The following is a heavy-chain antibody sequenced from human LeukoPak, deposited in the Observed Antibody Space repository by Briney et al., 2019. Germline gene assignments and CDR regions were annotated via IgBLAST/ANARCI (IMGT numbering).Heavy chain of an antibody. Sequence: PGGSLRLSCAASGFTVSSNYMSWIRQPPGKGLEWIGEINHSGSTNYNPSLKSRVTISVDTSKNQFSLKLSSVTAADTAVYYCARRFPGLRYFDWLGGQGTLVTVSS. V-gene: IGHV4-34*01. CDR2: INHSGST. D-gene: IGHD3-9*01. J-gene: IGHJ4*02. CDR3: ARRFPGLRYFDWL. CDR1: GFTVSSNY.